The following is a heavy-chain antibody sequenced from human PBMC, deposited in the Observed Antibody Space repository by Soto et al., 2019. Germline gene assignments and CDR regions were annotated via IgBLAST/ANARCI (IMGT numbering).Heavy chain of an antibody. J-gene: IGHJ6*03. CDR2: ISGNGRNE. Sequence: GGSLRLSCAASGFLFNDYAMTWVRQAPGKGLEWVSAISGNGRNEYYADSVKGRFTISRDSSENMMSLQMNGLRAEDTAKYYFVKGMNYYYYYMDVWGTVTTATV. V-gene: IGHV3-23*01. CDR3: VKGMNYYYYYMDV. CDR1: GFLFNDYA.